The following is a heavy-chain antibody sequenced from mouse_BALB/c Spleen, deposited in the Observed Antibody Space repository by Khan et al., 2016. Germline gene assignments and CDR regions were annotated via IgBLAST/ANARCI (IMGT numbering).Heavy chain of an antibody. V-gene: IGHV1-77*01. CDR2: IFPGSGST. D-gene: IGHD1-1*01. CDR3: ARSYCGYFVMDY. Sequence: QVQLQQSGTELPRPGASVKLSCKASGHTFTDYYLHWVKQRTGQGLEWIGEIFPGSGSTYYNEKFKGKASLTADTSSSTAYMQLSSLTSEDSAVYFCARSYCGYFVMDYWGHGASVTVSS. CDR1: GHTFTDYY. J-gene: IGHJ4*01.